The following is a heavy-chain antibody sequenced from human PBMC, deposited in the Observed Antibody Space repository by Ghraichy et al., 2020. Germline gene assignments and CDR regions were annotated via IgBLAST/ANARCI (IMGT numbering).Heavy chain of an antibody. CDR2: IYHSGST. V-gene: IGHV4-38-2*01. J-gene: IGHJ5*02. Sequence: SKTLSLTCAVSGYSISSFYYWGWIRQPPGKGLEWIGTIYHSGSTYYNPSLKSRITISVDTSKNQFSLRLSSVTAADTAVYYCARRVNNGWFDPWGQGTLVTVSS. D-gene: IGHD1/OR15-1a*01. CDR3: ARRVNNGWFDP. CDR1: GYSISSFYY.